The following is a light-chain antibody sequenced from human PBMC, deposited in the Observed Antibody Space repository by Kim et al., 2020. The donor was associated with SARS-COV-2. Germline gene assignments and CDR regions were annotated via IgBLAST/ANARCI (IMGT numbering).Light chain of an antibody. CDR3: QAWDSSTVV. CDR1: KLGDKY. Sequence: SYELTQPPSVSVSPGQTASITCSGDKLGDKYACWYQQKPGQYPVLVIYQDSKRPSGIPERFSGSNSGNTATLTISGTQAMDEADYYCQAWDSSTVVFGTGTKVTVL. J-gene: IGLJ1*01. CDR2: QDS. V-gene: IGLV3-1*01.